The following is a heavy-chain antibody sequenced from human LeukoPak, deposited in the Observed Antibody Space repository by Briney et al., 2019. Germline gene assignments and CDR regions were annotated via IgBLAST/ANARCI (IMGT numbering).Heavy chain of an antibody. D-gene: IGHD3-10*01. CDR2: VKSKADDGTT. Sequence: GGSLRLSCEASGFSFTNTWMSWVRQAPGKGLEWVGRVKSKADDGTTDYAAPVQGRFTISRDDSKNTLSLQMNSLKTEDTAVYYCATEGGSGSYYGDDAFDMWGQGTMVTVPS. CDR3: ATEGGSGSYYGDDAFDM. V-gene: IGHV3-15*01. CDR1: GFSFTNTW. J-gene: IGHJ3*02.